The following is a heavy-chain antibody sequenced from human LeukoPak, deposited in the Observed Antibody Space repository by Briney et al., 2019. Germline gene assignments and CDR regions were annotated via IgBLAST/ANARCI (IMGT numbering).Heavy chain of an antibody. CDR3: AREKEQQLVRNWYFDL. V-gene: IGHV4-39*07. J-gene: IGHJ2*01. D-gene: IGHD6-13*01. Sequence: SETLSLTCTVSGGSISSSDNYWGCWIRQPPGKGLEWIWSIYYSGSTYYNPSLKSRVTISVDTSKNQFSLKLSSVTAADTAVYYCAREKEQQLVRNWYFDLWGRGTLVTVSS. CDR2: IYYSGST. CDR1: GGSISSSDNY.